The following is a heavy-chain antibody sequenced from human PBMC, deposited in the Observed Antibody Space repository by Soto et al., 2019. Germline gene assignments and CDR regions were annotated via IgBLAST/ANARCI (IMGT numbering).Heavy chain of an antibody. J-gene: IGHJ6*02. Sequence: GASVKVSCKASGYTFTSYGISWVRQAPGQGLEWMGWISAYNGNTNYAQKLQGRVTMTTDTSTSTAYMELRSLRSDDTAVYYCARETTVTQYYYYYGMDVWGQGTTVTVSS. D-gene: IGHD4-17*01. V-gene: IGHV1-18*01. CDR3: ARETTVTQYYYYYGMDV. CDR2: ISAYNGNT. CDR1: GYTFTSYG.